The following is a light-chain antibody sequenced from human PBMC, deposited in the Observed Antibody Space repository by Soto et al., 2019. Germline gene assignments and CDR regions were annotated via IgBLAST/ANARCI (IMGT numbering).Light chain of an antibody. CDR2: GAS. CDR1: QSVSSSY. J-gene: IGKJ1*01. Sequence: EMVLTPSPGTLSLSLEERATRSCRGSQSVSSSYLAWYQQKPGQAPRLLIYGASSRATGIPDRFSGSGSGTDFTLTISRLEPEDFVAYYCHKYGSLSWTFGQGTKVDIK. CDR3: HKYGSLSWT. V-gene: IGKV3-20*01.